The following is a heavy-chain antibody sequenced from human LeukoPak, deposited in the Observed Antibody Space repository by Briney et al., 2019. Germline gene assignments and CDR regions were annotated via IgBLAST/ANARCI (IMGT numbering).Heavy chain of an antibody. CDR3: ARGDGVDDYSSIKY. V-gene: IGHV3-23*01. Sequence: GGSLRLSCAASGFTFSSYGMSWVRQAPGKGLEWVSAISGSGGSTYYADSVKGRFTISRDNSKNTLYLQMNSLRAEDTAVYYCARGDGVDDYSSIKYWGQGTLVTVSS. CDR1: GFTFSSYG. D-gene: IGHD6-13*01. CDR2: ISGSGGST. J-gene: IGHJ4*02.